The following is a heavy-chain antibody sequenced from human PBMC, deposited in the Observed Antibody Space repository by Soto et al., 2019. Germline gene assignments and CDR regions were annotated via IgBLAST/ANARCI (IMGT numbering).Heavy chain of an antibody. CDR3: SRVDYYYDSSGYYPNYFDY. D-gene: IGHD3-22*01. Sequence: PSETLALTCAVSGYSISIGYYWGWIRQPPGKGLEWIGSIYHSGSTYYNPSLKSRVTISVDTSKNQFSLKLSSVTAADTAVYYCSRVDYYYDSSGYYPNYFDYCGHGTLVTVSS. V-gene: IGHV4-38-2*01. CDR2: IYHSGST. CDR1: GYSISIGYY. J-gene: IGHJ4*01.